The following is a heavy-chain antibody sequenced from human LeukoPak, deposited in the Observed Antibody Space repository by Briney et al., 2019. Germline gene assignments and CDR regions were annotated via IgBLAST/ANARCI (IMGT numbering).Heavy chain of an antibody. CDR3: ARGGRYYGSGSSKPLDY. D-gene: IGHD3-10*01. CDR2: IYSGGST. CDR1: GFTVSSNY. J-gene: IGHJ4*02. Sequence: GGSLRLSCAASGFTVSSNYMSWVRQAPGKGLEWVSVIYSGGSTYYADSVKGRFTISRDNSKNTLYLQMNSLRAEDTAVYYCARGGRYYGSGSSKPLDYWGQGTLVTVSS. V-gene: IGHV3-53*01.